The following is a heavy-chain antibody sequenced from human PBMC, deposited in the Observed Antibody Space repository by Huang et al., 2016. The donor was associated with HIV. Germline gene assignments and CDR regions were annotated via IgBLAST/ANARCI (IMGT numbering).Heavy chain of an antibody. Sequence: EVQLVESGGGLVQPGGSLRVSCAASGFSISTYWMSWVRQTPGKGLEWGASRKKDGSEKDYVDAVKGRFIISRDNAKNSLYLQMNSLRAEDTAVYYCTRGPLGWLVHRYFYHWGQGTLVTVSS. CDR3: TRGPLGWLVHRYFYH. CDR2: RKKDGSEK. CDR1: GFSISTYW. V-gene: IGHV3-7*01. J-gene: IGHJ1*01. D-gene: IGHD6-19*01.